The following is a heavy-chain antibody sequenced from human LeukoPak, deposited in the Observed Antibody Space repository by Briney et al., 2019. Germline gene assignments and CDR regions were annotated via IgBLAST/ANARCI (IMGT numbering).Heavy chain of an antibody. CDR2: IYYSGST. V-gene: IGHV4-39*07. D-gene: IGHD3-16*02. CDR1: GGSISSSSYY. CDR3: ARDMRPLTYYDYVWGSYRSPPDAFDI. Sequence: SETLSLTCTVSGGSISSSSYYWGWIRQPPGKGLEWIGSIYYSGSTYYNPSLKSRVTISVDTSKNQFSLKLSSVTAADTAVYYCARDMRPLTYYDYVWGSYRSPPDAFDIWGQGTMVTVSS. J-gene: IGHJ3*02.